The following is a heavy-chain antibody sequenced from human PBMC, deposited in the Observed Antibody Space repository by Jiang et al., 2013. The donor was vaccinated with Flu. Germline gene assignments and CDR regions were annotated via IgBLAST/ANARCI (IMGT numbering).Heavy chain of an antibody. CDR3: VRTGLGGYPDY. Sequence: SKSAAWNWIRQSPSGGLEWLGRTYYRSKWYNHYAVSMKSRITINPDTSKNQFSLQLNSVTPEDTAVYYCVRTGLGGYPDYWGQGNLVTVSS. D-gene: IGHD3-16*01. J-gene: IGHJ4*02. CDR2: TYYRSKWYN. CDR1: SKSAA. V-gene: IGHV6-1*01.